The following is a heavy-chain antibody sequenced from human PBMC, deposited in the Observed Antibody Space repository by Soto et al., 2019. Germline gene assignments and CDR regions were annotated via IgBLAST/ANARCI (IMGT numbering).Heavy chain of an antibody. D-gene: IGHD5-18*01. V-gene: IGHV3-30-3*01. CDR1: GFTFSSYA. CDR2: ISYDGSNK. CDR3: ARSNGEYSYDYYFDY. Sequence: QVQLVESGGGVVQPGRSLRLSCAASGFTFSSYAMHWVRQAPGKGLEWVAVISYDGSNKYYADSVKGRFTISRDNSKNTLYLQMNSLRAEDTAVYYCARSNGEYSYDYYFDYWGQGTLVTVSS. J-gene: IGHJ4*02.